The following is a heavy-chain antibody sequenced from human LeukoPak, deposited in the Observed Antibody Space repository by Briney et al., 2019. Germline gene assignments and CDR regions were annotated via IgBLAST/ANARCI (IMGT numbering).Heavy chain of an antibody. Sequence: GGSLRLSCAASGFTVSSTYVSWVRQSPGKGLEWVSVVYKDGKMFYIDSVKGRFAISRDTSKNTVYLQMNNLRAEDTAVYYCASRHCSGGDCYFAGADPFDHWGQGTLVTVSS. CDR3: ASRHCSGGDCYFAGADPFDH. CDR2: VYKDGKM. D-gene: IGHD2-21*01. V-gene: IGHV3-53*01. J-gene: IGHJ4*02. CDR1: GFTVSSTY.